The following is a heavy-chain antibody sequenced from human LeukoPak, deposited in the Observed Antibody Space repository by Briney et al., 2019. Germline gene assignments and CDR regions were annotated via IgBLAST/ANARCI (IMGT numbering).Heavy chain of an antibody. D-gene: IGHD6-13*01. CDR2: ISGSGGST. J-gene: IGHJ3*02. CDR3: AKVRLYSSSWYPDAFDI. Sequence: PGGSLRLSCAASGFTFSSYAMSWVRQAPGKGLERVSAISGSGGSTYYADSVKGRFTISRDNSKNTLYLQMNSLRAEDTAVYYCAKVRLYSSSWYPDAFDIWGQGTMVTVSS. V-gene: IGHV3-23*01. CDR1: GFTFSSYA.